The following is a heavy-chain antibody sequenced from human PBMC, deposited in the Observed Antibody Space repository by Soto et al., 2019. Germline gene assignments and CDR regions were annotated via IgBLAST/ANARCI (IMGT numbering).Heavy chain of an antibody. Sequence: GASVKLSCKASGYTFINYYMHWVRQAPGQEREWMGIINPSGGSTTYAQKCWGRVTMTRDTSTNTVYLELSSLRSEDTAVYYCARGLITAAGTPLRYWGQGTLVTVSS. CDR3: ARGLITAAGTPLRY. D-gene: IGHD6-13*01. CDR2: INPSGGST. CDR1: GYTFINYY. J-gene: IGHJ4*02. V-gene: IGHV1-46*01.